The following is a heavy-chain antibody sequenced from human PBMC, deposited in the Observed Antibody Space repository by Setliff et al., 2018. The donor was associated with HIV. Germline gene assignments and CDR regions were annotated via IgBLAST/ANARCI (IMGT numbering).Heavy chain of an antibody. CDR1: GDTFSSYA. CDR3: ARENGRTNYYYYYGMDV. Sequence: SVKVSCKASGDTFSSYAISWVRQAPGQGPEWMGGIIPIFGTANYAQRFQGRVTITADESTNTVYMEVRSLRSEDTAVYYCARENGRTNYYYYYGMDVWGQGTTVTVSS. V-gene: IGHV1-69*13. CDR2: IIPIFGTA. J-gene: IGHJ6*02.